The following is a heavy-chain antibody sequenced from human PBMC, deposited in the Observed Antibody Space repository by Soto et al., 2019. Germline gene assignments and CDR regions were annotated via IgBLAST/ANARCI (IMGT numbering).Heavy chain of an antibody. D-gene: IGHD5-18*01. CDR1: GFTFSSYG. CDR3: AKDSTAMVSRKYWYFDL. J-gene: IGHJ2*01. CDR2: ISYDGSNK. V-gene: IGHV3-30*18. Sequence: QVQLVESGGGVVQPGRSLRLSCAASGFTFSSYGMHWVRQAPGKGLEWVAVISYDGSNKYYADSVKGRFTISRDNSKNTLYLQMNGLRAEDTAVYYCAKDSTAMVSRKYWYFDLWGRGTLVTVSS.